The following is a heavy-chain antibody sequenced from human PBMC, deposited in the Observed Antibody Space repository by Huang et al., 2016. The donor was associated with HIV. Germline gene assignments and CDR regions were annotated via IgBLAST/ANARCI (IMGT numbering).Heavy chain of an antibody. D-gene: IGHD6-19*01. CDR1: GFAFSSHS. CDR3: AREVSGWFRGAFDY. V-gene: IGHV3-48*02. Sequence: EVQLVESGGGLVQPGGSLRLSCAASGFAFSSHSFNWVRQAPGKVLEWLSYISDSSGTKYYADSVKGRFSSSRDNARNSLYLQMNSLRDADTAVYFCAREVSGWFRGAFDYWGQGALVTVSS. CDR2: ISDSSGTK. J-gene: IGHJ4*02.